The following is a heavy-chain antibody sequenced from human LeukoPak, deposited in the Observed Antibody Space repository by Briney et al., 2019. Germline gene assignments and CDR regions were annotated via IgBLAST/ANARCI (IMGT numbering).Heavy chain of an antibody. J-gene: IGHJ6*02. Sequence: PGGSLRLSCTASGFTFSTYWMSWVRQTPEKGLEGVANIKEDGREEVYVESVKGRFTISRDNAKSSLYLQMNSLRTEDTAVYYCARDPYSRSWSYGMDVWGQGTTVTVSS. D-gene: IGHD6-13*01. CDR3: ARDPYSRSWSYGMDV. CDR1: GFTFSTYW. V-gene: IGHV3-7*05. CDR2: IKEDGREE.